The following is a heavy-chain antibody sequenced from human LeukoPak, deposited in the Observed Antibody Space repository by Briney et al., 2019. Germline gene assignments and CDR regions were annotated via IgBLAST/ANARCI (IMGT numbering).Heavy chain of an antibody. CDR3: ASKLVGATTGIDY. CDR2: IYYSGST. D-gene: IGHD1-26*01. Sequence: SQTLSLTCTVSGGSISSGDYYWSWIRQPPGKGLEWIGYIYYSGSTYYNPSLKSRVTISVDTSKNQFSLKLSSVTAADTAVYYRASKLVGATTGIDYWGQGTLVTVSS. V-gene: IGHV4-30-4*01. J-gene: IGHJ4*02. CDR1: GGSISSGDYY.